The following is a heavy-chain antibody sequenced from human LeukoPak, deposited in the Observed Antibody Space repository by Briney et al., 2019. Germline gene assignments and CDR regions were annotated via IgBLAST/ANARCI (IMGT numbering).Heavy chain of an antibody. Sequence: SETLSLTCAVYGESLNSYYWSWVRQPPGEGLEWIGEIYESGTTEYNPSLKSRVTISMVPSKQQFSLSLSSVTAADTGVYYCARGAWATRLGSWGLGTPVIVSS. D-gene: IGHD2-15*01. J-gene: IGHJ4*02. CDR1: GESLNSYY. V-gene: IGHV4-34*01. CDR2: IYESGTT. CDR3: ARGAWATRLGS.